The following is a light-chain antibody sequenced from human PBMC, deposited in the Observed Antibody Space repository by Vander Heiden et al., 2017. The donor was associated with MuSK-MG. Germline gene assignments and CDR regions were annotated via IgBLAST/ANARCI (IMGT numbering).Light chain of an antibody. J-gene: IGKJ4*01. CDR3: QQDDSTPVT. CDR2: WAS. V-gene: IGKV4-1*01. Sequence: DIVMSQSPDSLAVSLGERATINCKSSQNILYNSNNKNYLAWYQQKPGQSPKLLIYWASTRESGVPDRFSGSGSGTDFTLTITSLQAEDVAVYYCQQDDSTPVTFGGGTKVXIK. CDR1: QNILYNSNNKNY.